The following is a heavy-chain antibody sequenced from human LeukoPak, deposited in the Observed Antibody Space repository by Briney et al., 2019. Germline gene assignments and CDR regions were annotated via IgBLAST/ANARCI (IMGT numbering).Heavy chain of an antibody. J-gene: IGHJ4*02. D-gene: IGHD7-27*01. V-gene: IGHV2-70*04. Sequence: SGPALVKPTQTLTLTCTSSGFSLSTSGMRVSWIRQPPRKALEWLARIDWDDDKFYSTSLKTRLTISKDTSKNQVVLTMTNMDPVDTATYYCARLATGGYYFDYWGQGTLVTVSS. CDR2: IDWDDDK. CDR1: GFSLSTSGMR. CDR3: ARLATGGYYFDY.